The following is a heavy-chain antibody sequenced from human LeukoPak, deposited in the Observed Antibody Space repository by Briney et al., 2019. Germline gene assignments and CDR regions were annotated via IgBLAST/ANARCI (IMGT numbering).Heavy chain of an antibody. CDR3: TRSMGYDYYYVMDV. V-gene: IGHV3-30-3*01. CDR2: ISYDGSNK. Sequence: GRSLRLSCAASGFTFSSYAMHWVRQAPGKGLEWVAVISYDGSNKYYADSVKGRFTISRDNSENTLYLQMNSLRAEDTAVYYCTRSMGYDYYYVMDVWGQGTTVTVSS. D-gene: IGHD1-26*01. CDR1: GFTFSSYA. J-gene: IGHJ6*02.